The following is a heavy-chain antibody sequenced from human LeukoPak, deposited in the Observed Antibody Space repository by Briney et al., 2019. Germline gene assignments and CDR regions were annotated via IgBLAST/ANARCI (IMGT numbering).Heavy chain of an antibody. J-gene: IGHJ4*02. V-gene: IGHV4-39*01. CDR2: ILYSGNT. Sequence: KSSETLSLTCTVSGGSTSSSNYYWGWIRQPPGKGLEWNGAILYSGNTYYNPSLKSRVTISIDSSKNQFSLKLSSVTAADTAVYYCARLGAGPTYYDFWSGYSSFYFDYWGQGTLVTVSS. D-gene: IGHD3-3*01. CDR1: GGSTSSSNYY. CDR3: ARLGAGPTYYDFWSGYSSFYFDY.